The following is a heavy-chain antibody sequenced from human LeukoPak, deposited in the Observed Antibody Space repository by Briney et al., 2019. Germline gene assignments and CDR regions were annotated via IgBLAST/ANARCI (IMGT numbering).Heavy chain of an antibody. Sequence: PGRSLRLSCAASGFTFCSYGMDWVRQAPGKGLEWVAVIWYDGSNKYYADSVKGRFTISRDNSKNTLYLQMNSLRAEDTAVYYCARDPTYYGDYPFFPDYWGQGTLVTVSS. CDR3: ARDPTYYGDYPFFPDY. CDR1: GFTFCSYG. J-gene: IGHJ4*02. V-gene: IGHV3-33*01. D-gene: IGHD4-17*01. CDR2: IWYDGSNK.